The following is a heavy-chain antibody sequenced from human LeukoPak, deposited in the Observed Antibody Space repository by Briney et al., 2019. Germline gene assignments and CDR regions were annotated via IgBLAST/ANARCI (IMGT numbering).Heavy chain of an antibody. CDR1: GFTFSSYE. Sequence: AGGSLRLSCTASGFTFSSYEMNWVRQAPGKGLEWVSHISSSGTIIYYADSVKGRFTISRDNAKNSLYLQVNSLRAEDTAMYYCARDALGYCSGGRCYSPFDFWGQGTLVTVSS. V-gene: IGHV3-48*03. J-gene: IGHJ4*02. CDR3: ARDALGYCSGGRCYSPFDF. CDR2: ISSSGTII. D-gene: IGHD2-15*01.